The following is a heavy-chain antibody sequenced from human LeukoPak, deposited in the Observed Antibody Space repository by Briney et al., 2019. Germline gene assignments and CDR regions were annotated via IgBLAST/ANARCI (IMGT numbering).Heavy chain of an antibody. D-gene: IGHD2-21*02. CDR2: INHSGGT. V-gene: IGHV4-34*01. CDR1: GGSFSGYY. CDR3: ARLARGAYCGGDCYSGLDY. Sequence: SETLSLTCAVYGGSFSGYYWSWIRQPPGKGLEWIGEINHSGGTNYNPSLKSRVTISVDTSKNQFSLKLSSVTAADTAVYYCARLARGAYCGGDCYSGLDYWGQGTLVTVSS. J-gene: IGHJ4*02.